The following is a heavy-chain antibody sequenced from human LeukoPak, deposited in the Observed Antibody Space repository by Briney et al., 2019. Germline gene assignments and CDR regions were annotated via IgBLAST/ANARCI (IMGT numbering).Heavy chain of an antibody. CDR1: GGSFSGYH. D-gene: IGHD1-26*01. CDR2: INHSGST. J-gene: IGHJ5*02. V-gene: IGHV4-34*01. Sequence: SETLSLTCAVYGGSFSGYHWSWIRQPPGKGLEWIGEINHSGSTNYNPSLKSRVTISVDTSKNQFSLKLSSVTAADTAVYYCARHSRIYWSWFDPWGQGTLVTVSS. CDR3: ARHSRIYWSWFDP.